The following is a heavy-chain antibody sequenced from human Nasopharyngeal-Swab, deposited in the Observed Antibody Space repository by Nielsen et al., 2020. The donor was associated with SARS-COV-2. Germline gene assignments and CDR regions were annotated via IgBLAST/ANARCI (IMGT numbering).Heavy chain of an antibody. D-gene: IGHD2-8*01. CDR1: GGSISSYY. Sequence: SETLSLTCTVSGGSISSYYWSWIRQPPGKGLEWIGSIYYSGSTYYNPSLKSRVTISVDTSKNQFSLKLSSVTAADTAVYYCARQVGYCTNGVCPTYCYYYYGMDVWGQGTTVTVSS. CDR2: IYYSGST. CDR3: ARQVGYCTNGVCPTYCYYYYGMDV. J-gene: IGHJ6*02. V-gene: IGHV4-59*05.